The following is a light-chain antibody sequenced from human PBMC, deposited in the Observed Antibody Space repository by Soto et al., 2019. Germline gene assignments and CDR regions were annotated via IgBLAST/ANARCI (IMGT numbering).Light chain of an antibody. CDR2: DND. CDR3: EAWDSNLSGGV. V-gene: IGLV1-51*01. J-gene: IGLJ3*02. Sequence: QSVLTQPPSVSAAPGQKVTVSCSRSRSNIGNNYVSWYQHLPGTAPKLLIYDNDKRPSGIPDRFSASKSGTSATLDITGLQTGDEADYYCEAWDSNLSGGVFGGGTKLTVL. CDR1: RSNIGNNY.